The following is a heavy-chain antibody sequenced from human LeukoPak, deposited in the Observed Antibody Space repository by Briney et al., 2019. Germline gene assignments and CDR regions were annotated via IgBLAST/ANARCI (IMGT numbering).Heavy chain of an antibody. J-gene: IGHJ6*02. CDR1: GFTGSSNY. V-gene: IGHV3-66*01. CDR2: ISGGGGT. Sequence: QAGGSLGLSCAASGFTGSSNYMSWVRQAPGKGLEWVSIISGGGGTYYADSVKDRFTISRDSSKSTLYLQMKSLRVEDTAVYYCASRDKGYYYGLDVWGQGTTVTVAS. D-gene: IGHD5-24*01. CDR3: ASRDKGYYYGLDV.